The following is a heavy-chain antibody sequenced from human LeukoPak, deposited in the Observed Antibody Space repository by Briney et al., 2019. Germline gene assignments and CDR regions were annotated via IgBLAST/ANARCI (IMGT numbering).Heavy chain of an antibody. Sequence: PSETLSLTCTVSGDSISSSSWTWIRQSPGKGLESLGFISNNGKTKYKSSFEGRVSMSLDTSKSQFSLTLTSVTAADTAVYYCVRENWGVDYWGQGTLVTVSS. J-gene: IGHJ4*02. D-gene: IGHD3-10*01. V-gene: IGHV4-4*08. CDR1: GDSISSSS. CDR3: VRENWGVDY. CDR2: ISNNGKT.